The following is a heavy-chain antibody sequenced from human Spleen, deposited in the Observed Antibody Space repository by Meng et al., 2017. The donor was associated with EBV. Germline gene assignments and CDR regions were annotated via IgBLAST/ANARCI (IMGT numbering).Heavy chain of an antibody. CDR2: VYHAGNI. CDR1: GASISSRNW. CDR3: ATYRGHYYFDF. J-gene: IGHJ4*02. Sequence: QVQVQVSGPGLGRPSGTLSLTCAVSGASISSRNWWFWVRQPPRKGLEWIGEVYHAGNINYNPSLESRVTISIDKSKNQFSLNLTSVTAAGTAVYYCATYRGHYYFDFWGQGTLVTVSS. V-gene: IGHV4-4*02. D-gene: IGHD3-16*02.